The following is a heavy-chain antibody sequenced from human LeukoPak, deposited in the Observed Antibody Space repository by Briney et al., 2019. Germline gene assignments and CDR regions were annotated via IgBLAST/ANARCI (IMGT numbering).Heavy chain of an antibody. J-gene: IGHJ4*02. V-gene: IGHV3-15*01. CDR3: TTVGIHIVVVTAITSDN. CDR1: GIPFSKAW. D-gene: IGHD2-21*02. CDR2: IKSKCEGGAT. Sequence: GGSLRLSCSASGIPFSKAWVSWVRQAPGTGLEWVGRIKSKCEGGATDYAAPVKGRFTISRNDSKNTLYLQMNSLKTEDTAVYYCTTVGIHIVVVTAITSDNWGQGTLVTVSS.